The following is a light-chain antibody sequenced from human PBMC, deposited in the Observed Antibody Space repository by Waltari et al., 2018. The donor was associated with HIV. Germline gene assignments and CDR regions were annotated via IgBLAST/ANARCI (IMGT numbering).Light chain of an antibody. J-gene: IGKJ1*01. Sequence: DIQMTQSTFTPSASVVHRVTITCRASQNMGTWLAWYQQKPGKATKLLIYKASNLESGVPSRFSGSGFGTEFTLTISSLQPDDFATYYCQQYKTYPRTFGQGTKVEIK. CDR1: QNMGTW. CDR3: QQYKTYPRT. V-gene: IGKV1-5*03. CDR2: KAS.